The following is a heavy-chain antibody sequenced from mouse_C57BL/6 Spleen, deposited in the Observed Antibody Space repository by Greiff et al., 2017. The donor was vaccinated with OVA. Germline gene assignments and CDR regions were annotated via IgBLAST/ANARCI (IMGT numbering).Heavy chain of an antibody. D-gene: IGHD2-2*01. J-gene: IGHJ3*01. V-gene: IGHV5-17*01. Sequence: EVHLVESGGGLVKPGGSLKLSCAASGFTFSDYGMHWVRQAPEKGLEWVAYISSGSSTIYYADTVKGRFTISRDNAKNTLFLQMTSLRAEDTAMYYCANGYPFAYWGQGTLVTVSA. CDR3: ANGYPFAY. CDR1: GFTFSDYG. CDR2: ISSGSSTI.